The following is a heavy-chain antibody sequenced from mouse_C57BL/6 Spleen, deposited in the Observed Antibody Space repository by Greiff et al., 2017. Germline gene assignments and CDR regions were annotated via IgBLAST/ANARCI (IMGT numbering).Heavy chain of an antibody. Sequence: QVQLQQPGTELVKPGASVKLSCKASGYTFTSYWMHWVKQRPGQGLEWIGNINPSNGGTNYNEKFKSKATLTVDKSSSTAYMQLSSLTSEDAAVYYCARGGYDYEEIAYWGQGTLVTVSA. CDR2: INPSNGGT. CDR1: GYTFTSYW. CDR3: ARGGYDYEEIAY. D-gene: IGHD2-4*01. J-gene: IGHJ3*01. V-gene: IGHV1-53*01.